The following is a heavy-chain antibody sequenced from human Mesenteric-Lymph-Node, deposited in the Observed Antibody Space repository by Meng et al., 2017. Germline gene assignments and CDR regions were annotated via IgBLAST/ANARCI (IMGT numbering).Heavy chain of an antibody. D-gene: IGHD3-10*01. Sequence: GESLKISCKVSGYTLTELSMHWVRQAPGKGLEWMGGFDPEDGETIYAQKFQGRVTMTEDTSTDTAYMELSSLRSEDTAVYYCAREGVEAMLRGVRGIWFDPWGQGTLVTVSS. CDR2: FDPEDGET. V-gene: IGHV1-24*01. CDR3: AREGVEAMLRGVRGIWFDP. CDR1: GYTLTELS. J-gene: IGHJ5*02.